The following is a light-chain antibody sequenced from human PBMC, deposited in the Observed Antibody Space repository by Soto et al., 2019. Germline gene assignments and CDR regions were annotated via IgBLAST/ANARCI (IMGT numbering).Light chain of an antibody. CDR1: RLVRLR. CDR2: DDS. V-gene: IGLV3-21*02. J-gene: IGLJ3*02. Sequence: SYELTQPPSVSVAPGQTARLTCGGYRLVRLRVHWYQQKPGQAPVVVVFDDSDRPSGIPERFSGSNSGNTATLTISRVEPGDEADYYCQVWDPGSDHRVLGGGTKLTVL. CDR3: QVWDPGSDHRV.